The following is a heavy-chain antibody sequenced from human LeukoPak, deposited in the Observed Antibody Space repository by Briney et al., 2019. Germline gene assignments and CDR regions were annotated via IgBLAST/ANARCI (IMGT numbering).Heavy chain of an antibody. CDR1: GFTFDNYA. D-gene: IGHD5-12*01. J-gene: IGHJ4*02. V-gene: IGHV3-23*01. CDR3: AKVFGSGDDFDD. CDR2: IKGSGGST. Sequence: PGGSLRLSCAASGFTFDNYAMSWVRQAPGKGLEWVSSIKGSGGSTYYEDFVKGRFTISRDNSKNTLYLQMNSLRAEDTAVYYCAKVFGSGDDFDDWGQGTLVTVSS.